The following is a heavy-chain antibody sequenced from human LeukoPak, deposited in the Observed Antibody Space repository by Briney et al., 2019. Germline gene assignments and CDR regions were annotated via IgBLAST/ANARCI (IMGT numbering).Heavy chain of an antibody. D-gene: IGHD6-19*01. Sequence: GGSLRLSCAASGFTFSSYTMDWVRQAPGKGLEWVAVISNDGSNKYYADSVKGRFTISRDNTKNTLYLQMNSLRAEDTAVYYCANYASRSGSSLPFDYWSQGILVTVSS. CDR2: ISNDGSNK. J-gene: IGHJ4*02. CDR3: ANYASRSGSSLPFDY. CDR1: GFTFSSYT. V-gene: IGHV3-30*04.